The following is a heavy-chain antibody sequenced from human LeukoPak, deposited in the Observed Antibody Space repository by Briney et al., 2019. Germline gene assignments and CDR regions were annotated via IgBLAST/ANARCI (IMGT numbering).Heavy chain of an antibody. D-gene: IGHD3-10*01. CDR1: GYTFTTYD. J-gene: IGHJ4*02. Sequence: ASVKVSCKASGYTFTTYDINWVRQATGQGLEWMGWMNPNSGNTGYAQKFQGRVTMTRNTSINTAYMELSSLRSEDTAVYYCATYGSGSYPSSDPFHFDYWGQGTLVTVSS. CDR2: MNPNSGNT. V-gene: IGHV1-8*01. CDR3: ATYGSGSYPSSDPFHFDY.